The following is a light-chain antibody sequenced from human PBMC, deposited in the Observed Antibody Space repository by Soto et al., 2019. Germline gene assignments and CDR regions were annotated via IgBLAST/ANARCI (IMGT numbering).Light chain of an antibody. Sequence: DIQMTQSPSTLSGSVGDRVTITCLASQTISNYLNWYQQQPGKAPKLLIYAASSLQSGVPSRFSGSGSGTDFTLTISSLQPEDFATYYCQQCYSSPLTFGGGTKVDIK. V-gene: IGKV1-39*01. CDR3: QQCYSSPLT. J-gene: IGKJ4*01. CDR1: QTISNY. CDR2: AAS.